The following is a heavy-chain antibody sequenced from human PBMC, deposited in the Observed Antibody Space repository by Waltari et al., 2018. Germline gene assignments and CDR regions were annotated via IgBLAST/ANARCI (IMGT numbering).Heavy chain of an antibody. CDR1: GFTFSMYW. Sequence: EVQLVESGGGLVQPGGSLRLSCAASGFTFSMYWMTWVRQAPGKGVGKVANQKQDGNDKYYVASVKGRFTVSKDNAKNSLYLQMHSLRAEETGVYYCARDGGGGSFQLWGQGTLVTVSS. J-gene: IGHJ1*01. V-gene: IGHV3-7*01. CDR2: QKQDGNDK. D-gene: IGHD3-16*01. CDR3: ARDGGGGSFQL.